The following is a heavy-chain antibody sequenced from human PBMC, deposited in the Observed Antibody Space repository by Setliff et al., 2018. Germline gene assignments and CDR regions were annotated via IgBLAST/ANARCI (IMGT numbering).Heavy chain of an antibody. CDR1: GYSFTSYW. Sequence: PGESLKISCKGSGYSFTSYWIGWVRQMPGKGLEYMGIIYPADSDTTYSPSFQGQVTISADKSINTAYLQWSSLKASDTAIYYCARVGPLTDDAFDIWGQGTMVTVS. J-gene: IGHJ3*02. V-gene: IGHV5-51*01. CDR2: IYPADSDT. D-gene: IGHD1-26*01. CDR3: ARVGPLTDDAFDI.